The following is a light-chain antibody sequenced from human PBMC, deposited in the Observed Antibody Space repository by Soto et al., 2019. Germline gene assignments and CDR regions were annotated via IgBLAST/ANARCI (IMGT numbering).Light chain of an antibody. CDR2: GAS. CDR1: QSVSNNY. CDR3: QQYGSSGT. V-gene: IGKV3-20*01. J-gene: IGKJ1*01. Sequence: EIVLTHSPGTLSPSPWEIATLSCRASQSVSNNYLAWYQQKPVQAPRLLIYGASNRATGIPDRFSGSGSGTDFTLTISRLGPEDFAVYYCQQYGSSGTFGHGTKVDIK.